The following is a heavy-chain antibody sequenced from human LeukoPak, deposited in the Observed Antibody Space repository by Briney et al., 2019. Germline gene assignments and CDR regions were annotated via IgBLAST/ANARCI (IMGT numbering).Heavy chain of an antibody. CDR1: NGSLSGHY. CDR3: ARIEGYCSSTSCYTWDYFDY. J-gene: IGHJ4*02. CDR2: INHSGST. Sequence: SETLSLTCAVYNGSLSGHYRTWIRQPPGKGLEWIGEINHSGSTNYNPSLKSRVTISVDTSKNQFSLNLRSVTAADTAVYYCARIEGYCSSTSCYTWDYFDYWGQGTLVTVSS. D-gene: IGHD2-2*02. V-gene: IGHV4-34*01.